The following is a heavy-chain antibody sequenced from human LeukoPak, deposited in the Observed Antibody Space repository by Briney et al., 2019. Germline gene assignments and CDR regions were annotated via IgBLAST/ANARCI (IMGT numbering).Heavy chain of an antibody. CDR1: GLSLSDYY. V-gene: IGHV3-11*04. D-gene: IGHD6-13*01. J-gene: IGHJ4*02. Sequence: GGSLRLSCAASGLSLSDYYISWIRQAPGKGLQWISYISRSGDTMYYADSVKGRFTISRDNAKNSVYLEMNSLRAEDTAVYYCARDGGGSWYFDYWGQGTLVTVSS. CDR2: ISRSGDTM. CDR3: ARDGGGSWYFDY.